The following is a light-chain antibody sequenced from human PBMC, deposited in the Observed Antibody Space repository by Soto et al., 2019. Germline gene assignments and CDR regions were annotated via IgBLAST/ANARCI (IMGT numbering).Light chain of an antibody. Sequence: QSVLTQPPSVSAAPGQKVTISCSGGRSNIGNNFVSWYQQLPGTAPKLLIYDDDKRPLGIPDRFSGSKSGTSATLGITGLQTGDEADYYCGTWDSSLTEVFGGGTKLTVL. CDR3: GTWDSSLTEV. CDR2: DDD. CDR1: RSNIGNNF. V-gene: IGLV1-51*01. J-gene: IGLJ2*01.